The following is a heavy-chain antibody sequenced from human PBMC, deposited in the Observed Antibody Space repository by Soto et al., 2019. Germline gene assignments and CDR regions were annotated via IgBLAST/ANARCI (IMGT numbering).Heavy chain of an antibody. CDR1: GGSISSYY. CDR2: IYYSGST. Sequence: QVQLQESGPGLVKPSETLSLTCTVSGGSISSYYWSWIRQPPGKGLGWIGYIYYSGSTNYNPSLKSRVTISVDTSKNQFSLKLSSVTAADTAVYYCAATQLLWFGELFETGGAFDIWGQGTMVTVSS. D-gene: IGHD3-10*01. V-gene: IGHV4-59*01. CDR3: AATQLLWFGELFETGGAFDI. J-gene: IGHJ3*02.